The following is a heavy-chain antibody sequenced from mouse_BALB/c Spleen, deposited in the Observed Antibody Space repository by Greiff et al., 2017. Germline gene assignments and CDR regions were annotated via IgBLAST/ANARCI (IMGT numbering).Heavy chain of an antibody. Sequence: VKLMESGPGLVAPSQSLSITCTVSGFSLTSYGVHWVRQPPGKGLEWLGVIWAGGSTNYNSALMSRLSISKDNSKSQVFLKMNSLQTDDTAMYYCARDGSARATALFDYWGQGTTLTVSS. CDR2: IWAGGST. D-gene: IGHD3-1*01. V-gene: IGHV2-9*02. CDR1: GFSLTSYG. J-gene: IGHJ2*01. CDR3: ARDGSARATALFDY.